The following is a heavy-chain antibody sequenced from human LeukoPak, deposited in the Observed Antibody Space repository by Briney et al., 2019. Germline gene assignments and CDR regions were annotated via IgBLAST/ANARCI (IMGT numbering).Heavy chain of an antibody. CDR1: GYSISSGYY. J-gene: IGHJ4*02. D-gene: IGHD4-11*01. V-gene: IGHV4-38-2*02. Sequence: PSETLSLTCTVSGYSISSGYYWGWIRQPPGKGLEWIGSIYHSGSTYYNPSLTSRVTISVDTSKNQFSLKLSSVTAADTAVYYCGYRGYWGQGTLVTVSS. CDR2: IYHSGST. CDR3: GYRGY.